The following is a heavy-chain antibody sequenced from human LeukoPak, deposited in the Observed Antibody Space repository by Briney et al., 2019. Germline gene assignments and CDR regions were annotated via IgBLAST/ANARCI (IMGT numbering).Heavy chain of an antibody. CDR2: INWIGGIY. CDR3: ARVRNYYDSSGPKRGAFDI. J-gene: IGHJ3*02. CDR1: GFTFDDYG. V-gene: IGHV3-20*04. D-gene: IGHD3-22*01. Sequence: GGSLRLSCAASGFTFDDYGMSWVRQAPGKGLEWVSGINWIGGIYGYADSLKGRFTISRDNAKTSLYLQMNSLRAEDTALYYCARVRNYYDSSGPKRGAFDIWGQGTMVTVSS.